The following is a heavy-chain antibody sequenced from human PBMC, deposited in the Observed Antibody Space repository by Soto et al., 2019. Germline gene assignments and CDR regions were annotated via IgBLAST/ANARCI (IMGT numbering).Heavy chain of an antibody. CDR1: GGGRRICSDC. V-gene: IGHV4-61*01. CDR3: ARDSSGRHDY. CDR2: IYHGGAT. D-gene: IGHD3-22*01. Sequence: SWSLSLSCTVAGGGRRICSDCGIWIGHTPGKGLEWIGYIYHGGATPYNASLKSRVTISVDTSKNQLFLKVNSVTAADTAVYLCARDSSGRHDYWGQGTPVTVS. J-gene: IGHJ4*02.